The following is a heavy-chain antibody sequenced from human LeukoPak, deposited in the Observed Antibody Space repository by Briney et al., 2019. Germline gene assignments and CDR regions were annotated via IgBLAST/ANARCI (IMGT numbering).Heavy chain of an antibody. CDR3: GRSPSTKTKGNYFDY. CDR1: GGSISSDGYY. CDR2: IYHSGST. D-gene: IGHD6-13*01. Sequence: SETLSLTCTVSGGSISSDGYYWSWICQHPGKGLEWVVYIYHSGSTYYNPSLKSRVTISVDTSKNQFSLKLSSVTAADTAVYYCGRSPSTKTKGNYFDYWGQGTLVTVSS. V-gene: IGHV4-31*03. J-gene: IGHJ4*02.